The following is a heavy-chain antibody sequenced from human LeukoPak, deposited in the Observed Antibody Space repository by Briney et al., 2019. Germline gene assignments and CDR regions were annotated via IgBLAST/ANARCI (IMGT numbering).Heavy chain of an antibody. CDR3: ARGGYSSGGSLGFGP. D-gene: IGHD6-19*01. CDR1: GYTFTGYY. V-gene: IGHV1-2*02. J-gene: IGHJ5*02. CDR2: INPNSGGT. Sequence: ASVKVSCKASGYTFTGYYMHWVRQAPGQGLEWMGCINPNSGGTNYAQKFQGRVTVTRDTSISTAYMELSRLTSDDTAVYYCARGGYSSGGSLGFGPWGQGTLVTVSS.